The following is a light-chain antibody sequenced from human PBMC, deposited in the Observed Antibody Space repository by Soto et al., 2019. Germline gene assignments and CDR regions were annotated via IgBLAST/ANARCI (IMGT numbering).Light chain of an antibody. CDR2: EVS. J-gene: IGKJ5*01. CDR1: QTILHSDGNTY. Sequence: DVVMTQSPLSLPVPLVQPASISCESSQTILHSDGNTYLYWYLQKAGQPPQLLIYEVSKRFSGVPDRFSGSGSGTHFTLKISRVEAEDVGVYYCMRSVQPPITFGQGTRLEIK. V-gene: IGKV2D-29*01. CDR3: MRSVQPPIT.